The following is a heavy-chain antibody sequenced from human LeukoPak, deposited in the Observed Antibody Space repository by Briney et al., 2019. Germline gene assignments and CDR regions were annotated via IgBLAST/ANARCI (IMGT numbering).Heavy chain of an antibody. J-gene: IGHJ4*02. V-gene: IGHV3-15*01. CDR1: GFTFSNAW. CDR3: TTKIVVVVAATRDY. Sequence: GGSLRLSCAASGFTFSNAWMSWVRQAPGKGLEWVGRIKCKTDGGTTDYAAPVKGRFTISRDDSKNTLYLQMNSLKTEDTAVYYCTTKIVVVVAATRDYWGQGTLVTVSS. CDR2: IKCKTDGGTT. D-gene: IGHD2-15*01.